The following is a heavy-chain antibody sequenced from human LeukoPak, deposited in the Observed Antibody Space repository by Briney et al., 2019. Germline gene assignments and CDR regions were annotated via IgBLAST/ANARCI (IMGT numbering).Heavy chain of an antibody. J-gene: IGHJ4*02. D-gene: IGHD6-13*01. CDR2: INWNGEST. V-gene: IGHV3-20*04. CDR1: GFTFDDYG. Sequence: GGSLRLSCAASGFTFDDYGMSWVRQAPGKGLEWVSGINWNGESTGYVDSVKGRFTISRDNAKNSLYLQMNSLRAADTAFYYCARATAAGFDYWGQGTLVTVSS. CDR3: ARATAAGFDY.